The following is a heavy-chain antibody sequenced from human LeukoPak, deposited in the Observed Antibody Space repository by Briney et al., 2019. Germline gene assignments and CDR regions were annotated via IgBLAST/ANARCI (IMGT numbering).Heavy chain of an antibody. D-gene: IGHD3-9*01. J-gene: IGHJ4*02. CDR1: GGSISSGGYY. V-gene: IGHV4-31*03. Sequence: PSETLSLTCTVSGGSISSGGYYWSWIRQHPGKGLEWIGYIYYSGCTYYNPSLKSRVTISVDTSKNQFSLKLSSVTAADTAVYYCARGGPGRYYDILTGYSEPGGYYFDYWGQGTLVTVSS. CDR2: IYYSGCT. CDR3: ARGGPGRYYDILTGYSEPGGYYFDY.